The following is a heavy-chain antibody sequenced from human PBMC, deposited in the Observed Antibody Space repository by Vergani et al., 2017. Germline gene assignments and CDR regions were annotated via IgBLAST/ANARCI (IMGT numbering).Heavy chain of an antibody. V-gene: IGHV3-9*01. Sequence: EVQLVESGGGLVQPGRSLRLSCAASGFTFDDYAMHWVRQAPGKGLEWVSGISWNSDSRGYADSGQARFTISRDNVKNSLYLQMNSLRAEDTALYYCAKDMGSSYSYYYYMDVWGKGTTVTVSS. CDR1: GFTFDDYA. D-gene: IGHD6-13*01. CDR2: ISWNSDSR. J-gene: IGHJ6*03. CDR3: AKDMGSSYSYYYYMDV.